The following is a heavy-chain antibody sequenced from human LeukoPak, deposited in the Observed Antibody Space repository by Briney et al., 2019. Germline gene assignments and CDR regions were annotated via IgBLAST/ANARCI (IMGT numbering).Heavy chain of an antibody. CDR2: ISYDGSNK. CDR3: ASLITIFDEDEFDY. J-gene: IGHJ4*02. CDR1: GFTFSSYA. Sequence: PGGSLRLSCAASGFTFSSYAMHWVRQAPGKGLEWVAVISYDGSNKYYADSVKGRFTISRDNSKNTLYLQMNSLRAEDTAVYYCASLITIFDEDEFDYWGQGTLVTVSP. D-gene: IGHD3-3*01. V-gene: IGHV3-30*04.